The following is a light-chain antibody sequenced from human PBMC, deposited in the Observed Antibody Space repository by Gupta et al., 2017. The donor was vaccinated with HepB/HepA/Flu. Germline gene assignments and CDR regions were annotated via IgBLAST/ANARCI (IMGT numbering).Light chain of an antibody. CDR1: QNILSSSNNKNY. Sequence: NVMTKSPDSLAVSLGQCATVNCKSSQNILSSSNNKNYLAWYQQKPGQPPKLLITWASTRQSGVPDRFSGGGSGTDFTLTISSLQAEDVAVYYCQQHYTTPTFGQGTKVEIK. J-gene: IGKJ1*01. V-gene: IGKV4-1*01. CDR2: WAS. CDR3: QQHYTTPT.